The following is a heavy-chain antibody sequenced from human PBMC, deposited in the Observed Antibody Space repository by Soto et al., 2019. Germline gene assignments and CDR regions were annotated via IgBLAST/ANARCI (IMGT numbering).Heavy chain of an antibody. CDR3: ARDHRYNRNDEGWFDP. CDR1: GYMFSTYD. J-gene: IGHJ5*02. CDR2: LNPNSGKT. V-gene: IGHV1-8*01. Sequence: QVQLVQSGAEVKKPGASVKVSCKASGYMFSTYDINWVRQAPGQGLEWMGWLNPNSGKTGYAQKFKGRVTMTMNTSINTDYMELSSLGSDDTAVYYCARDHRYNRNDEGWFDPWGQGTLVTVSS. D-gene: IGHD1-20*01.